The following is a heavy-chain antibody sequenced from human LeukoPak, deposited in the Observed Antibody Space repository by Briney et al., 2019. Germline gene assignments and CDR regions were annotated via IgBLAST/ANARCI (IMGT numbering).Heavy chain of an antibody. Sequence: PGGSLRLSCAASGFTFDDCAMHWVRQAPGKGLEWVSGISWNSGSIGYADSVKGRFTISRDNAKNSLYLQMNSLRAEDMALYYCAKSIAVTIFGVVTPDAFDIWGQGTMVTVSS. D-gene: IGHD3-3*01. CDR1: GFTFDDCA. CDR2: ISWNSGSI. J-gene: IGHJ3*02. CDR3: AKSIAVTIFGVVTPDAFDI. V-gene: IGHV3-9*03.